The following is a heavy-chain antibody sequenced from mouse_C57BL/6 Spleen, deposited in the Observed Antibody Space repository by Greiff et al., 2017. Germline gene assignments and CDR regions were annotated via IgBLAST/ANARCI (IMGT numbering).Heavy chain of an antibody. CDR2: IDPSDSYT. Sequence: VQLQQSGAELVKPGASVKLSCKASGYTFTSYWMQWVKQRPGQGLEWIGEIDPSDSYTNYNQKFKGKATLTVDTSSSTAYMQLSSLTSEDSAVYYCARGRTTPYFDYWGQGTTLTVSS. J-gene: IGHJ2*01. CDR1: GYTFTSYW. V-gene: IGHV1-50*01. D-gene: IGHD6-1*01. CDR3: ARGRTTPYFDY.